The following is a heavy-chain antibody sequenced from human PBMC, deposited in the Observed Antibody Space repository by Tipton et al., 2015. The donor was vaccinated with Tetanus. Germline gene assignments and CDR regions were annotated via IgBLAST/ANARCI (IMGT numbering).Heavy chain of an antibody. CDR3: ARDRKEQWLSQIRYGMDV. J-gene: IGHJ6*02. D-gene: IGHD6-19*01. CDR2: IYTRGST. CDR1: GGSISSNY. Sequence: TLSLTCTVSGGSISSNYWSWIRQPAGKGLEWIGRIYTRGSTNYNPSLKSRVTMSLDTSKNPFSLKLSSVTAADTAVYYCARDRKEQWLSQIRYGMDVWGQGTKVIVSS. V-gene: IGHV4-4*07.